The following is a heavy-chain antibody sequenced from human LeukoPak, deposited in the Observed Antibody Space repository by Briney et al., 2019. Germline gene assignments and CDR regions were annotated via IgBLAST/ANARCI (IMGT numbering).Heavy chain of an antibody. CDR2: ISAYNGNT. V-gene: IGHV1-18*01. D-gene: IGHD6-13*01. Sequence: ASVKVSCKASGYTFTSYGISWVRQAPGQGLEWMGWISAYNGNTNYAQKLQGRVTMTTDTSTSTAYMELRSLRSDDTAVYYCASDTPYSSSWIPLKYYYYYYGMDVWGQGTTVTVSS. CDR1: GYTFTSYG. J-gene: IGHJ6*02. CDR3: ASDTPYSSSWIPLKYYYYYYGMDV.